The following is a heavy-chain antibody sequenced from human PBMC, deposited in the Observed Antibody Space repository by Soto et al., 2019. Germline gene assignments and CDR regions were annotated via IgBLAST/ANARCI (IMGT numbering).Heavy chain of an antibody. D-gene: IGHD6-13*01. CDR2: INHSGST. CDR3: ARDSSWTSYGMDV. J-gene: IGHJ6*02. Sequence: QVQLQQWGAGLLKPSETLSLTCAVYGGSFSGYYWSWIRQPPGKGLEWIGEINHSGSTNYNPSLKSRVTISVDTSKSQFSLKLSSVTAADTAVYYCARDSSWTSYGMDVWGQGTTVTVSS. V-gene: IGHV4-34*01. CDR1: GGSFSGYY.